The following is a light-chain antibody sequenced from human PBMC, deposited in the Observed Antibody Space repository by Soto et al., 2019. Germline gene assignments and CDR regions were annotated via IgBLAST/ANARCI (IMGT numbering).Light chain of an antibody. J-gene: IGKJ4*01. CDR3: QQYSAWPLT. V-gene: IGKV3D-15*03. CDR1: QSVSSN. CDR2: GVS. Sequence: EVVMTQSPATLSVSPGERATLSCRASQSVSSNFLARYHQKPGQAPRLLIYGVSIRATGIPARFSGSGSGIEFTLTISILQSEDFAVYYCQQYSAWPLTFCGGTKVEI.